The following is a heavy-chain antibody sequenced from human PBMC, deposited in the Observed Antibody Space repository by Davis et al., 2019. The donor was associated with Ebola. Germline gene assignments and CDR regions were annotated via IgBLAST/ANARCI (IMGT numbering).Heavy chain of an antibody. CDR1: GGSISNYY. D-gene: IGHD3-10*01. CDR3: ARDLTMVRGVIMEYYFDY. Sequence: MPSETLSLTCTVSGGSISNYYWSWIRQPPGKGLEWIGYIYYRGNTNYNPSLKSRVTISVDTSKDQFSLKLSSVTGADTAVYYCARDLTMVRGVIMEYYFDYWGQGTLVTVSS. CDR2: IYYRGNT. J-gene: IGHJ4*02. V-gene: IGHV4-59*01.